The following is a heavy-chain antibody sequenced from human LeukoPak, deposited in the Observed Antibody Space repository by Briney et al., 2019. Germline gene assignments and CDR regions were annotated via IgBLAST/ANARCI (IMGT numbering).Heavy chain of an antibody. Sequence: GASVKVSCKASGYTFTCYYMHWVRQAPGQGLEWMGWINPNSGGTNYAQKFQGRVTMTRDTSISTAYMELSRLRSDDTAVYYCARECSGGSCYSPGGYWGQGTLVTVSS. CDR3: ARECSGGSCYSPGGY. CDR1: GYTFTCYY. J-gene: IGHJ4*02. D-gene: IGHD2-15*01. V-gene: IGHV1-2*02. CDR2: INPNSGGT.